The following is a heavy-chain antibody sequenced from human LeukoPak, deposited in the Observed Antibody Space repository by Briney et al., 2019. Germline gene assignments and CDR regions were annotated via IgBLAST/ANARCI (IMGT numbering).Heavy chain of an antibody. CDR2: INHSGST. V-gene: IGHV4-34*01. Sequence: PSETLSLTCDIYGGSFSGYYWSWIRQPPGKGLEWIGEINHSGSTNYNPSLKSRVSISVDTSKNQFSLKLSSVTAADTAVYYCVYGWYFDLWGRGTLVTVSS. CDR3: VYGWYFDL. J-gene: IGHJ2*01. CDR1: GGSFSGYY. D-gene: IGHD4-17*01.